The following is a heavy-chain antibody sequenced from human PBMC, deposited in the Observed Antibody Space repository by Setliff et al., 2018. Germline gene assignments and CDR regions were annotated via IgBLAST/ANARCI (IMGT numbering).Heavy chain of an antibody. V-gene: IGHV4-39*02. D-gene: IGHD3-22*01. Sequence: ETLSLTCTLSGDSISRSTYYWGWIRQSPGKGLVWIGTVDHSGNTFYNPSLKSRVAISVDTSKNRFSLKLTSVSAADTAVYYCARRDSTGYYGYSFDFWGQGTLVTVS. CDR3: ARRDSTGYYGYSFDF. CDR1: GDSISRSTYY. CDR2: VDHSGNT. J-gene: IGHJ4*02.